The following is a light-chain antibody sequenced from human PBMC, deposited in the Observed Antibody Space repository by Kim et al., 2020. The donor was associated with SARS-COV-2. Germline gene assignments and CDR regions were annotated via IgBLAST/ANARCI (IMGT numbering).Light chain of an antibody. V-gene: IGKV1-5*03. CDR1: QSFGSW. J-gene: IGKJ4*01. CDR3: QQYNSYPLT. CDR2: KAS. Sequence: SESGGDRVTIPCRASQSFGSWWAWYQQEPGKAPYPLIYKASSLESGVPSRFSGSGSGTEFSLTISSLQPGDSASYYCQQYNSYPLTFGGGTKLEIK.